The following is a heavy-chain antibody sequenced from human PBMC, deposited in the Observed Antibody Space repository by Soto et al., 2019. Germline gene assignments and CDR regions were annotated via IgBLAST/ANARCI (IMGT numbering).Heavy chain of an antibody. J-gene: IGHJ4*02. CDR3: ARGGDYDILTGYGDFDY. CDR2: INPDNGNT. D-gene: IGHD3-9*01. Sequence: ASVKVSCKASGYTFTSYDINWVRQATGQGPEWMGWINPDNGNTSYAQKLQGRVTMTTDTSTSTAYMELTSLRSDDTAVYYCARGGDYDILTGYGDFDYWGQGTLVTVSS. V-gene: IGHV1-18*01. CDR1: GYTFTSYD.